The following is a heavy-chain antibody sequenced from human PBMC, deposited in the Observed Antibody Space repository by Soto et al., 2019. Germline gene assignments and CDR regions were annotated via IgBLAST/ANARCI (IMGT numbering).Heavy chain of an antibody. D-gene: IGHD3-22*01. J-gene: IGHJ3*02. CDR2: ISAYNGNT. Sequence: ASVKVSCKASGYTFTRYGISWVRQAPGQGLEWMGWISAYNGNTNYAQKLQGRVTMTTDTSTSTAYMELRSLRSDDTAVYYCARDTPQLYDSSGYYYADAFDIWGQGTMVTVSS. V-gene: IGHV1-18*01. CDR1: GYTFTRYG. CDR3: ARDTPQLYDSSGYYYADAFDI.